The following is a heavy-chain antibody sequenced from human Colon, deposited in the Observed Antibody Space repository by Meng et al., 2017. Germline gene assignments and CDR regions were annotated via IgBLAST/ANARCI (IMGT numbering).Heavy chain of an antibody. V-gene: IGHV1-8*01. CDR1: GYTFVSYE. CDR2: INPNSGDT. D-gene: IGHD2-15*01. Sequence: QVQLEQSGAEVKTPGASVKVSCKASGYTFVSYEINWVRQATGQGLEWMGYINPNSGDTVYAQKFQGRVSMTRDTSKTTSYMELTSLTSDDSAVYCCAPMPPPRCNGDGCYLPWGQGTLVTVSS. J-gene: IGHJ5*02. CDR3: APMPPPRCNGDGCYLP.